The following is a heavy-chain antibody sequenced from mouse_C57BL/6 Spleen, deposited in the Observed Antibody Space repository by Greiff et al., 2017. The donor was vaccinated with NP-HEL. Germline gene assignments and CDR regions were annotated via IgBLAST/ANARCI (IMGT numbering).Heavy chain of an antibody. CDR1: GYPFTSYW. Sequence: LPPPVSSLVPPLASVTLSFKASGYPFTSYWMPWLKQRPVRGLVWIGRIDPNCGGTKYNEKFKSKATLTVDKPSSTAYMQLSSLTSEDSAVYYCARQPSNYVLFAYWGQGTLVTVSA. D-gene: IGHD2-5*01. J-gene: IGHJ3*01. CDR2: IDPNCGGT. CDR3: ARQPSNYVLFAY. V-gene: IGHV1-72*01.